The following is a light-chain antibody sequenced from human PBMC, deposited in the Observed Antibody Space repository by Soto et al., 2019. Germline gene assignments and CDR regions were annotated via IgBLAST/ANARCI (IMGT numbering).Light chain of an antibody. CDR3: QQYGSSPWT. J-gene: IGKJ1*01. CDR2: GAS. Sequence: EIVLTQSPGTLSLSPGERATLSCRASQSVSSSYLAGYQQKPGQAPRLLIYGASSRATGIPDRFSGSGSGKDLTLNISRLEPEDFAVYYCQQYGSSPWTFGQGTKVEI. CDR1: QSVSSSY. V-gene: IGKV3-20*01.